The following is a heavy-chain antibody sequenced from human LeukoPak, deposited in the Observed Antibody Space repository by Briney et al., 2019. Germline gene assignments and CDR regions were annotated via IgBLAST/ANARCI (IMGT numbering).Heavy chain of an antibody. CDR2: ISGDGGST. J-gene: IGHJ4*02. Sequence: GGSLRLSCAASGFTFDDYAMHWVRQAPGKGLEWVSLISGDGGSTYYADSVKGRFTISRDNSKNSLYLQMNSLRTEDTALYYCAKVLGYYDSSGYYQEGGFDYWGQGTLVTVSS. CDR1: GFTFDDYA. D-gene: IGHD3-22*01. CDR3: AKVLGYYDSSGYYQEGGFDY. V-gene: IGHV3-43*02.